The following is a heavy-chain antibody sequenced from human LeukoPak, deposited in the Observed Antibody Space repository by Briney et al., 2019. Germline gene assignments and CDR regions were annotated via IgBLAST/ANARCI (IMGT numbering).Heavy chain of an antibody. J-gene: IGHJ4*02. D-gene: IGHD3-22*01. Sequence: AGGSLRLSCAVSGFTFSMYWMSWVRQAPGKGLKWVASIKEDGSEKYYVDSVKGRFTISRDNTKNSLFLQMNSLRAEDTAVYFCARDYYDSSGYLLVANWGQGTLVTVSS. CDR3: ARDYYDSSGYLLVAN. V-gene: IGHV3-7*01. CDR1: GFTFSMYW. CDR2: IKEDGSEK.